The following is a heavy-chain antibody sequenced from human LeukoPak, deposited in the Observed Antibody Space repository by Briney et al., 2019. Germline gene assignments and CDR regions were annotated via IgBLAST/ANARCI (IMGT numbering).Heavy chain of an antibody. CDR1: GGTFSSYA. D-gene: IGHD1-1*01. J-gene: IGHJ6*03. Sequence: VASVKVSCKASGGTFSSYAISWVRQAPGQGLEWMGGIIPIFGTANYAQKFQGRVTITADESTSTAYMELSSLRSEDTAVYYCATHTHPYNWNLYYYYYMDVWGKGTTVTVSS. V-gene: IGHV1-69*13. CDR2: IIPIFGTA. CDR3: ATHTHPYNWNLYYYYYMDV.